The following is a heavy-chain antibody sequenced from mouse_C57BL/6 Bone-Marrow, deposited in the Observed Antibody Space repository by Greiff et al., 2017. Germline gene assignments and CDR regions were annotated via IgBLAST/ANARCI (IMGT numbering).Heavy chain of an antibody. D-gene: IGHD2-5*01. CDR1: GYTFTSYR. V-gene: IGHV1-64*01. Sequence: QVQLQQPGAELVKPGASVKLSCKASGYTFTSYRMHWVKQSPGQGLEWIGIIHPNSGSTNYNEKFKSKATLTVDKSSSTAYMQLSSLRSEDDAGDYCGSYYSNSYYYDVDYWGKGTSVTVSS. J-gene: IGHJ4*01. CDR2: IHPNSGST. CDR3: GSYYSNSYYYDVDY.